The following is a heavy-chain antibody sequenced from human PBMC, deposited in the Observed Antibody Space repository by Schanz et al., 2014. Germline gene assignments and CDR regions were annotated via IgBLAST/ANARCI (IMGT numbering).Heavy chain of an antibody. D-gene: IGHD2-21*01. V-gene: IGHV4-59*01. Sequence: QVQLQESGPGLVKPSESLSLTCTVSGGSISSYYWSWIRQPPGKGLEWIGYIYYSVTTNYNPSLKSRVTISVDTSKNQFSLKLSSVTAADTAVYYCARGHIIDYWGLGTLVTVSS. CDR1: GGSISSYY. CDR3: ARGHIIDY. CDR2: IYYSVTT. J-gene: IGHJ4*02.